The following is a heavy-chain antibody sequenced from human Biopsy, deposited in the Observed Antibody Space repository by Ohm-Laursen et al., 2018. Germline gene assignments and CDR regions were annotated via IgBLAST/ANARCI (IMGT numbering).Heavy chain of an antibody. J-gene: IGHJ3*01. V-gene: IGHV1-2*02. CDR1: GYAVNDYF. CDR3: ARDIMNRIAGLVARSDVFDV. Sequence: ASVKVSCKGSGYAVNDYFLHWLRQAPGQGPEWTGWISPNSGGTNYAQKFQGRVTMTTDTSTSTVYLELRRLISDDTAVYYCARDIMNRIAGLVARSDVFDVWGQGTLVTVSS. D-gene: IGHD3-16*01. CDR2: ISPNSGGT.